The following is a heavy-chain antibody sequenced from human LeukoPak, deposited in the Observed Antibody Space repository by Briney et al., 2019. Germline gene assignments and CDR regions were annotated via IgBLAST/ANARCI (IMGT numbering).Heavy chain of an antibody. CDR1: GGSISSSSYY. J-gene: IGHJ4*02. V-gene: IGHV4-39*07. D-gene: IGHD2-8*01. CDR2: IYYSGST. Sequence: SETLSLTCTVSGGSISSSSYYWGWIRQPPGKGLEWIGSIYYSGSTYYNPSLKSRVTISVDTSKNQFSLQLSSVTAADTAVYYCGRGERGVDYWGQGTLITVSS. CDR3: GRGERGVDY.